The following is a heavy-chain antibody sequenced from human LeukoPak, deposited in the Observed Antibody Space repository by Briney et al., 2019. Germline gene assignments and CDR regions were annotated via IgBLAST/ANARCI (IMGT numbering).Heavy chain of an antibody. V-gene: IGHV4-39*01. J-gene: IGHJ4*02. CDR3: ARLTSSGSGSSFDY. CDR1: GGSISRSRDY. CDR2: IYYSGST. Sequence: SETLSLTCSVSGGSISRSRDYWGWIRQPPGKGLEWIGSIYYSGSTYYNPSLESRVTISVDSSKNQFSLKLPSVTAADTAVYYCARLTSSGSGSSFDYWGQGTLVTVSS. D-gene: IGHD6-25*01.